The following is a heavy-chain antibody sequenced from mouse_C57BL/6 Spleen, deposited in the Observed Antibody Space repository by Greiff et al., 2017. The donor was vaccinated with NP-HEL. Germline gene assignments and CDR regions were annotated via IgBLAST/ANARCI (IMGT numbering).Heavy chain of an antibody. Sequence: VKLQVSGAELARPGASVKLSCKASGYTFTSYGISWVKQRTGQGLEWIGEIYPRSGNTYYNEKFKGKATLTADKSSSTAYMELRSLTSEDSAVYFCARTYYGSSLYAMDYWGQGTSVTVSS. J-gene: IGHJ4*01. V-gene: IGHV1-81*01. CDR1: GYTFTSYG. CDR3: ARTYYGSSLYAMDY. D-gene: IGHD1-1*01. CDR2: IYPRSGNT.